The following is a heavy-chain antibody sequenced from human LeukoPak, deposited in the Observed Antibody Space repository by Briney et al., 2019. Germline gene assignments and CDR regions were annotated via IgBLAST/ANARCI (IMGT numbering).Heavy chain of an antibody. CDR1: GFTFSDYY. D-gene: IGHD5-24*01. CDR2: ISSSGSTV. CDR3: ARDRWLQLGAFDI. V-gene: IGHV3-11*01. Sequence: GGSLRLSCAASGFTFSDYYMSWIRQAPGKGLEWVSYISSSGSTVYYADSVKGRFTISRDNAKNSLYLQMNSLRAEDTAVYYCARDRWLQLGAFDIWGQGTMVTVSS. J-gene: IGHJ3*02.